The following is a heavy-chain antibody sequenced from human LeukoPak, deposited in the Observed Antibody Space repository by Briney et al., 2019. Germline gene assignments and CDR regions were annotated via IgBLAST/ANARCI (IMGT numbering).Heavy chain of an antibody. Sequence: SETLSLTCTVSGGSISSSGYYWGWIRQPPGKGLEWIASIYYSGSTNYNPSLKSRVTISVDTSKNQFSLKLSSVTAADTAIYYCARNQYSYGTNWFDPWGQGTLVTVSS. D-gene: IGHD5-18*01. J-gene: IGHJ5*02. CDR2: IYYSGST. CDR3: ARNQYSYGTNWFDP. V-gene: IGHV4-39*01. CDR1: GGSISSSGYY.